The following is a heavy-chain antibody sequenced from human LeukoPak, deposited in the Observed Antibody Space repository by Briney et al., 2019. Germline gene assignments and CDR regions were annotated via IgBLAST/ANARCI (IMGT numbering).Heavy chain of an antibody. CDR1: GGSISSSSYY. D-gene: IGHD3-22*01. J-gene: IGHJ4*02. V-gene: IGHV4-39*07. Sequence: SETLSLTCTVSGGSISSSSYYWGWIRQPPGKGLEWIGSIYYSGSTYYNPSLKSRVTISVDTSKNQFSLKLSSVTAADTAVYYCAREHYYDSSGYYYVLSTRPFDYWGQGTLVTVSS. CDR3: AREHYYDSSGYYYVLSTRPFDY. CDR2: IYYSGST.